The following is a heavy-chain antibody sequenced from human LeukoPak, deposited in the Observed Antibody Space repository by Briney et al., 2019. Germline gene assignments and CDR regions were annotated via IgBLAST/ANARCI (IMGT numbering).Heavy chain of an antibody. J-gene: IGHJ4*02. V-gene: IGHV4-61*10. CDR1: GGSISSGSYY. CDR2: IYYSGST. D-gene: IGHD3-3*01. CDR3: ARDREWLLY. Sequence: SETLSLTCTVSGGSISSGSYYWTWIRQPAGKGLEWIGRIYYSGSTNYNPSLKSRVTISVDTSKNQFSLKLSSVTAADTAVYYCARDREWLLYWGQGTLVTVSS.